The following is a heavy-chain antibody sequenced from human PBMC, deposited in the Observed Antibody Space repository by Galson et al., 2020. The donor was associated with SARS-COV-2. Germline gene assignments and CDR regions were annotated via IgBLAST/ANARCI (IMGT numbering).Heavy chain of an antibody. CDR3: ARIGSDYVGGSYWGLDY. Sequence: SGPTLVKPTQTLTLTCTFSGFSLSTSGMCVSWIRQPPGKALEWLARIDWDDDKYYSTSLKTRLTISKDTSKNQVVLTMTNMDPVDTATYYCARIGSDYVGGSYWGLDYWGQGTLVTVSS. CDR2: IDWDDDK. J-gene: IGHJ4*02. V-gene: IGHV2-70*11. CDR1: GFSLSTSGMC. D-gene: IGHD3-16*01.